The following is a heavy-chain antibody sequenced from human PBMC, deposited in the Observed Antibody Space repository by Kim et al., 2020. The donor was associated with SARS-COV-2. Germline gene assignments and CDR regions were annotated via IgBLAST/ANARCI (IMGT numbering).Heavy chain of an antibody. CDR1: GFTFSSYI. CDR3: ARGRSGSYHPFDN. J-gene: IGHJ4*01. CDR2: ISYNGGTT. V-gene: IGHV3-64*02. Sequence: GGSLRLSCAASGFTFSSYIMHWVRQAPGKGLEYVAAISYNGGTTYYADSVKDRFTISRDNSKNTVYLQMDSLIPADMAVYYCARGRSGSYHPFDNWGHGTLVTVSS. D-gene: IGHD1-26*01.